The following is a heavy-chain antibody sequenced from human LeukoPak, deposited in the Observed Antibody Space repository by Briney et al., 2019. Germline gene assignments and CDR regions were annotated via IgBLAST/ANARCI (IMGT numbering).Heavy chain of an antibody. CDR2: MCGTAGCT. D-gene: IGHD3-22*01. Sequence: GGSLRLSCAASGFSVSRNYMAWVRQAPGKGLEWVASMCGTAGCTFYPDSVKGRFTISRDNSKNVLYLRMNSLTAEDTAIYYCAKDRPNFHENSGHYYRRDGDSWGQGTLVTVSS. J-gene: IGHJ5*01. CDR3: AKDRPNFHENSGHYYRRDGDS. CDR1: GFSVSRNY. V-gene: IGHV3-23*01.